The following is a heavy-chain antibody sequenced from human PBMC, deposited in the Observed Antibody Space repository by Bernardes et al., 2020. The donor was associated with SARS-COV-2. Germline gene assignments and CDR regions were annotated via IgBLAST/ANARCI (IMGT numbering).Heavy chain of an antibody. CDR1: GFTFGSAW. V-gene: IGHV3-74*01. Sequence: VCSLLTSCAASGFTFGSAWFHWVRQAPGPGLVWVSRINPDGSSTNYADSVKGRFTISRDNAKNMLFLQMSGLRAEDTAMYYCARDLGYCTNGVCSPWGQGTLVTVSS. CDR2: INPDGSST. J-gene: IGHJ5*02. D-gene: IGHD2-8*01. CDR3: ARDLGYCTNGVCSP.